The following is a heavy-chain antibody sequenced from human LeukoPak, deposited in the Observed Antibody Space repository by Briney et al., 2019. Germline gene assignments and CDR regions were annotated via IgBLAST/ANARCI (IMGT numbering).Heavy chain of an antibody. D-gene: IGHD3-22*01. CDR1: GGTFSTYG. J-gene: IGHJ4*02. CDR2: ITPLFGTV. Sequence: GASVKVSCKTSGGTFSTYGISWVRQAPGLGLEWMGGITPLFGTVNYAQKFQGRVTIIADESTSTAYMELSSLRSEDTAVYYCARETFHYESSGYVYVNYFDSWGQGTLVTVSS. V-gene: IGHV1-69*13. CDR3: ARETFHYESSGYVYVNYFDS.